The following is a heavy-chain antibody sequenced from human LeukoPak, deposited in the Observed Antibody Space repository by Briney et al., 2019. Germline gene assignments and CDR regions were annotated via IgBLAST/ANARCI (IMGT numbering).Heavy chain of an antibody. D-gene: IGHD1-26*01. CDR2: MRYDGSRE. Sequence: AAGSLRLSCAPSGFTLSTHGMHWVRHAPDKGLEWVEGMRYDGSREAYADSVKGRFTISRDMSKNTLNLQMNSLRVEDTAMFYCARDLSFGSLDFRGQGTLVTVSS. CDR3: ARDLSFGSLDF. CDR1: GFTLSTHG. V-gene: IGHV3-33*01. J-gene: IGHJ4*02.